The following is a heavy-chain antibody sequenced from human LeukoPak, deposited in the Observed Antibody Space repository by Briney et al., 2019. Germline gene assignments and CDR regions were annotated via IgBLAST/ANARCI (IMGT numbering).Heavy chain of an antibody. J-gene: IGHJ5*02. CDR3: ARAVGPRGGNWFDP. V-gene: IGHV1-46*01. Sequence: ASVKVSCKASGYTFTSYSMHWVRQAPGQGLEWMRVVNPSSGSTTYSQKFQGRVTMTRDTSTSTVYMDLSSLRSEDTAVYYCARAVGPRGGNWFDPWGQGTLVTVSS. CDR2: VNPSSGST. CDR1: GYTFTSYS. D-gene: IGHD1-26*01.